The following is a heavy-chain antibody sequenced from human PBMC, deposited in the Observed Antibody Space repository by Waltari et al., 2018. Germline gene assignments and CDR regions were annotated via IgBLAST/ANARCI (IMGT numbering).Heavy chain of an antibody. J-gene: IGHJ4*02. CDR3: ARYPEGIAASGGDFF. CDR1: GDSISSRTYY. CDR2: LSYSRNT. V-gene: IGHV4-39*07. Sequence: QLQLQESGPGLVTPSETLSLPCTVSGDSISSRTYYWGWIRQSPGKGLEWIASLSYSRNTYYNPSLKSRVSISLDTSRNQVSLMLYSVTAADTAVYYCARYPEGIAASGGDFFWGQGTLVNVSS. D-gene: IGHD3-16*01.